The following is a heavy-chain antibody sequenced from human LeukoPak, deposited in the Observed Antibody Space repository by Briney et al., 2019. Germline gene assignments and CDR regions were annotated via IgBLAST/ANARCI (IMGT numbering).Heavy chain of an antibody. V-gene: IGHV3-23*01. Sequence: GGSLRLACAASRFTFSSYAMSWVRQAPGKGLEWVSAISGRGGSTYYADSVKGRFTISRDNSKNTLYLQMNSLRAEDTAVYYCAKVTDAPMVRGVHFDYWGQGTLVIVSS. CDR3: AKVTDAPMVRGVHFDY. D-gene: IGHD3-10*01. CDR1: RFTFSSYA. J-gene: IGHJ4*02. CDR2: ISGRGGST.